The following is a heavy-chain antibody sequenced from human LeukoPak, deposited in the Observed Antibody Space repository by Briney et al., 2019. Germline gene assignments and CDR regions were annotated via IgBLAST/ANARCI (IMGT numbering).Heavy chain of an antibody. Sequence: LTGRSLRLSCSASGFAIGDYAMRWLRQAPGGGLEWVGFIRSKPYGETTEYAASAKGRFTISRDDSNNIVYLQMNSLKVEDTALYYCTRNRGIATAGILQAPHDYWGQGTHVTVSS. CDR2: IRSKPYGETT. CDR3: TRNRGIATAGILQAPHDY. V-gene: IGHV3-49*03. CDR1: GFAIGDYA. D-gene: IGHD6-13*01. J-gene: IGHJ4*02.